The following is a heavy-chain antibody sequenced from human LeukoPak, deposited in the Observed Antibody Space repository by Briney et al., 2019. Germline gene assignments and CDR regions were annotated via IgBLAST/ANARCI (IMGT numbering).Heavy chain of an antibody. V-gene: IGHV3-7*01. D-gene: IGHD2-21*01. CDR3: ARIKSQGVVVPLLRSTYYFDY. CDR2: IKQDGSEK. J-gene: IGHJ4*02. CDR1: GFTFSSYW. Sequence: PGGSLRLSCAASGFTFSSYWMSWVRQAPGKGLEWVANIKQDGSEKDYVDSVKGRFTISRDTAKNSLYLQMNSLRAEDTAVYYCARIKSQGVVVPLLRSTYYFDYWGQGTLVTVSP.